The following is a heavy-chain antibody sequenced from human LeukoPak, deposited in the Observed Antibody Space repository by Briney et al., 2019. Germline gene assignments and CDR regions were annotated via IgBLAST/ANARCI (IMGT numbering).Heavy chain of an antibody. D-gene: IGHD3-3*01. CDR2: IIPIFGIA. V-gene: IGHV1-69*17. Sequence: SVNVSCKASGGTFSSYAISWVRQAPGQGLEWMGRIIPIFGIANYAQKFQGRVTITADKSTSTAYMELSSLRSEDTAVYYCARAGDVLRFLEWLPPNWFDPWGQGTLVTVSS. J-gene: IGHJ5*02. CDR3: ARAGDVLRFLEWLPPNWFDP. CDR1: GGTFSSYA.